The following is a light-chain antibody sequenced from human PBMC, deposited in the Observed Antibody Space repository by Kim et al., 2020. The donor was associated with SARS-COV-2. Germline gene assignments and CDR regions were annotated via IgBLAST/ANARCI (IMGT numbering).Light chain of an antibody. J-gene: IGKJ2*03. CDR1: QSVSSN. V-gene: IGKV3-15*01. Sequence: EIVMTQSPATLSVSPGERATLSCRASQSVSSNLAWYQQKPGQAPRLLIYGTSTRATGIPVRFSGSGSGTEFTLTISSLQSEDFALYYCHQYSDWPPYSFGQGTKLDI. CDR3: HQYSDWPPYS. CDR2: GTS.